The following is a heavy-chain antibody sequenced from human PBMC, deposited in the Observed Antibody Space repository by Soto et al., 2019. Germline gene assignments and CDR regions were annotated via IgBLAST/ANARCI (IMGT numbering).Heavy chain of an antibody. Sequence: EVQLVESGGGLVKPGGSLRLSCAASGFTFSSYSMNWVRQAPGKGLEWVSSISSSSSYIYYADSVKGRFTISRDNAKNSLYLQMNILRAEVMAVYYSARSIAARSVGSYYFDYCGQGTLVTVSS. CDR3: ARSIAARSVGSYYFDY. J-gene: IGHJ4*02. V-gene: IGHV3-21*01. D-gene: IGHD6-6*01. CDR1: GFTFSSYS. CDR2: ISSSSSYI.